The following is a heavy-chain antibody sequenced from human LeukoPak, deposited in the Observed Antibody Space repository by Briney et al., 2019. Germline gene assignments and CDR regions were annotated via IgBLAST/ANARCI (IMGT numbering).Heavy chain of an antibody. Sequence: ASVKVSCKASGGTFSSYAISWVRQAPGQGLEWMGRIISILGIANYAQKFQGRVTITADKSTSTAYMELSSLRSEDTAVYYCARVGGSGSIIGYWGQGTLVTVSS. CDR3: ARVGGSGSIIGY. CDR2: IISILGIA. D-gene: IGHD3-10*01. V-gene: IGHV1-69*04. CDR1: GGTFSSYA. J-gene: IGHJ4*02.